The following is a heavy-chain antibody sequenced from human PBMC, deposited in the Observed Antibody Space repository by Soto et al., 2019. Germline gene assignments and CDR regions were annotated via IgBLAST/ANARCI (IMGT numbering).Heavy chain of an antibody. V-gene: IGHV1-18*01. Sequence: QVQLVQSGAEVKKPGASVKVSCKASGYTFTSYGISWVRQAPGQGLEWMGWISAYNGNTNYAQKLQGRVTMTTDTSTSTAYLELRSLRSDDTAVYYCASFSIAATDPYGMDVWGQGNTVTVSS. D-gene: IGHD6-13*01. J-gene: IGHJ6*02. CDR3: ASFSIAATDPYGMDV. CDR2: ISAYNGNT. CDR1: GYTFTSYG.